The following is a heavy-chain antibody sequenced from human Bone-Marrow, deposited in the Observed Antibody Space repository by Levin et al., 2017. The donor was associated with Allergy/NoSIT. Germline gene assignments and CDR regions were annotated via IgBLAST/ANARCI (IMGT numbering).Heavy chain of an antibody. V-gene: IGHV3-53*01. CDR3: ATPKLGSSTWAYFHY. Sequence: LSLPCAASGFTVRSNYMSWVRQAPGKGLEWVSVLYSGGNTYYADSVKGRFTISRDNSKNTLYLHMNSLGPEDTAVYYCATPKLGSSTWAYFHYWGQGTLVTVSS. CDR2: LYSGGNT. CDR1: GFTVRSNY. J-gene: IGHJ4*02. D-gene: IGHD6-13*01.